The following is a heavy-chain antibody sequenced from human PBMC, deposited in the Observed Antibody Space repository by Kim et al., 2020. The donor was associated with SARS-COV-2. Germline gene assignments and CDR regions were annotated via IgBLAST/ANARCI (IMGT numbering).Heavy chain of an antibody. D-gene: IGHD1-26*01. Sequence: SETLSLTCAVYGGSFSGYYWSWIRQPPGKGLEWIGEINHSGSTNYNPSLKSRVTISVETSKNQFSLKLSSVTAADTAVYYCAREDSGSYYADYWGQGTLVTVSS. CDR1: GGSFSGYY. CDR2: INHSGST. CDR3: AREDSGSYYADY. J-gene: IGHJ4*02. V-gene: IGHV4-34*01.